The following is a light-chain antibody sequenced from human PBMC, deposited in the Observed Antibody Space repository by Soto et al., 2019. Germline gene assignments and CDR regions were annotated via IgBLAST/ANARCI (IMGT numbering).Light chain of an antibody. CDR2: GAA. J-gene: IGKJ2*01. CDR3: QQGHNWPLT. Sequence: EIVMTQSPATLSVSPGERATLSCRASQSITSELAWYQQKPGQPPRLLIYGAATRATGVPARFSGSGSGSVFTLTISWLQSEDFAVYYCQQGHNWPLTFGQGTRLEI. V-gene: IGKV3-15*01. CDR1: QSITSE.